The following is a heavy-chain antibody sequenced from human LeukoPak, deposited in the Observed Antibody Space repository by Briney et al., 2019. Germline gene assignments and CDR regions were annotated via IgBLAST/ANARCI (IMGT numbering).Heavy chain of an antibody. CDR3: ARVSSRRLPPSYSYDRRNYFDY. Sequence: SETLSLTCSVSGYSISSGYYWGWIRQPPGEGLEWIGSFSHSGSTYYNPSLKSRVTISVDTSKNQFSLKLSSVTAADTAVYYCARVSSRRLPPSYSYDRRNYFDYWGQGTLVTVSS. D-gene: IGHD3-22*01. CDR1: GYSISSGYY. J-gene: IGHJ4*02. V-gene: IGHV4-38-2*02. CDR2: FSHSGST.